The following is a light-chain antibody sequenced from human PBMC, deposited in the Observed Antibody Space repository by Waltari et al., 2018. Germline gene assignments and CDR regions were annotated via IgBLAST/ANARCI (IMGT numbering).Light chain of an antibody. CDR3: LQYHSYSK. V-gene: IGKV1-5*03. CDR1: ETVLTW. CDR2: KAS. Sequence: DIQMTQSPSTLSASVGDSVTITCRASETVLTWLAWYQRKPGKAPKLLIYKASSLESGVPSRFSGSASGTEFTLTISSLQPDDSATYYCLQYHSYSKFGQGTKLEIK. J-gene: IGKJ2*01.